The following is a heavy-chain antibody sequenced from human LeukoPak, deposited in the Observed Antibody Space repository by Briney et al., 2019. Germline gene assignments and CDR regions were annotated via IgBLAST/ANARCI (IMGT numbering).Heavy chain of an antibody. J-gene: IGHJ4*02. Sequence: GGSLRLSCAASGFIFSDSAIHWVRQASGKGLEWVGRIRSKANSYATAYAASVKGRFTISRDNSKNTLYLQMNSLRVEDTAVYYCAKDRHSYESRGFDCWGQGTLVTVSS. V-gene: IGHV3-73*01. CDR1: GFIFSDSA. CDR3: AKDRHSYESRGFDC. D-gene: IGHD3-22*01. CDR2: IRSKANSYAT.